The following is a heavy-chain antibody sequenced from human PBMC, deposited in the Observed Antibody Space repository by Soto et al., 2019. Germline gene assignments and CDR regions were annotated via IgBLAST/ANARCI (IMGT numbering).Heavy chain of an antibody. J-gene: IGHJ4*02. CDR2: INAGNGNT. CDR3: PRSPGGPDGPGDY. D-gene: IGHD2-15*01. CDR1: GYTFTSYA. V-gene: IGHV1-3*01. Sequence: QVQLVQSGAEVKKPGASVKVSCKASGYTFTSYAMHWVRQAPGQRLEWMGWINAGNGNTKYSQKFQGRVTITRDTSASTAYMEPSSLRSEDTAVYYSPRSPGGPDGPGDYWGQGTLVTVSS.